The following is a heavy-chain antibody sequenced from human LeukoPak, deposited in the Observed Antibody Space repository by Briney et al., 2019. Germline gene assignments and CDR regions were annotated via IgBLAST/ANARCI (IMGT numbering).Heavy chain of an antibody. V-gene: IGHV1-2*02. CDR3: ARVRPGDYYDSSGYWGWFDP. D-gene: IGHD3-22*01. CDR2: INPNSGGT. Sequence: ASVKVSCYASGYAFTGYYMHWVRQAPGQGLEWMGWINPNSGGTNYAQKFQGRVTMTRDTSISTAYMELSRLRSDDTAVYYCARVRPGDYYDSSGYWGWFDPWGQGTLVTVSS. J-gene: IGHJ5*02. CDR1: GYAFTGYY.